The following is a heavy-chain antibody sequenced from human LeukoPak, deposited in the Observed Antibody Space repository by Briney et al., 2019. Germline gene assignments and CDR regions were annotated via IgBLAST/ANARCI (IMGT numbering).Heavy chain of an antibody. CDR3: ARGYYDSSGYDPGLGY. D-gene: IGHD3-22*01. CDR1: GYTFTSFY. J-gene: IGHJ4*02. V-gene: IGHV1-46*01. Sequence: SSVKVSCKASGYTFTSFYMQWVRQARGQGLEWMGIINPSGGSTNYAQKFQGRVSMTRDTSTSTVYMELSSLRSEDTAMYWCARGYYDSSGYDPGLGYWGQGTLVTVSS. CDR2: INPSGGST.